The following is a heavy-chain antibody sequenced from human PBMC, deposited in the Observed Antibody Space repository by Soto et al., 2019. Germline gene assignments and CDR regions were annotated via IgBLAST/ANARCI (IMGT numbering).Heavy chain of an antibody. D-gene: IGHD2-21*02. CDR1: GDSISVSGDSKNNHY. V-gene: IGHV4-61*05. CDR2: IYYTGST. J-gene: IGHJ5*02. CDR3: VRTARQGAVAPHWFER. Sequence: PSETLSLTCTVSGDSISVSGDSKNNHYWSWVRQPPGKGLEWIGSIYYTGSTNYNPSLKSRVTMSADTYKNKFSLNLSSVTGPKTAVYYCVRTARQGAVAPHWFERWGQGTQVTVSS.